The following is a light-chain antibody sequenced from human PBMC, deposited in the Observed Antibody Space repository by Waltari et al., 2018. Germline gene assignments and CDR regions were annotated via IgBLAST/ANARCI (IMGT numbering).Light chain of an antibody. CDR3: SSYVSSNSLL. V-gene: IGLV2-8*01. CDR1: SSDAGGFNY. CDR2: EVN. Sequence: QSALTQPPSASGSPGQSVTLSCTGTSSDAGGFNYVSWYQQPPATPPKLVIYEVNKPPSGVPDRFSGSKSGNTASLTVSGLQTEDEADYYCSSYVSSNSLLFGGGTKLTVL. J-gene: IGLJ2*01.